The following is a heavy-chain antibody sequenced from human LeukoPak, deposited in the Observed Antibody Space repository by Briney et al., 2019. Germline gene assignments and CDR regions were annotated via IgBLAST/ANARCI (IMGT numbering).Heavy chain of an antibody. CDR2: IKQDGSEK. Sequence: GGSLRLSCAASGFTFSSYWMTWVRQAPGKGLEWVANIKQDGSEKYYVDSVKGRFTISRDNAKNSLLLQMNSLRADDTAVYYCARDDFTMIVVALNYWGQGTLVTVSS. V-gene: IGHV3-7*01. CDR1: GFTFSSYW. D-gene: IGHD3-22*01. CDR3: ARDDFTMIVVALNY. J-gene: IGHJ4*02.